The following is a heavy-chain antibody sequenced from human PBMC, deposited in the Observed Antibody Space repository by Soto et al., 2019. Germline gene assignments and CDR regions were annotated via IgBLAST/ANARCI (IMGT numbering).Heavy chain of an antibody. D-gene: IGHD6-13*01. V-gene: IGHV3-9*01. CDR1: GFTFDDYA. CDR2: ISWNSGSI. J-gene: IGHJ5*02. CDR3: AKDINVAAAGSGGPWFDP. Sequence: EVQLVESGGGLVQPGRSLRLSCAASGFTFDDYAMHCVRQAPGKGLEWVSGISWNSGSIGYADSVKGRFTISRDNAKNSLYLQMNSLRAEDTALYYCAKDINVAAAGSGGPWFDPWGQGTLVTVSS.